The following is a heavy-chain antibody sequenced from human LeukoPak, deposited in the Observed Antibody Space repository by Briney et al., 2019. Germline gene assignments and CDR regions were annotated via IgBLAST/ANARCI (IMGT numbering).Heavy chain of an antibody. D-gene: IGHD1-26*01. Sequence: GGSLRLSCAASRFTFSSYAMSWVRQAPGKGLEWVSAISGGGGSTYYADSVKGRFTISRDNSKNTLYLQMNSLRAEDTAVYYCAKSSHPQWAPLDCWGQGTLVTVSS. CDR1: RFTFSSYA. J-gene: IGHJ4*02. CDR3: AKSSHPQWAPLDC. CDR2: ISGGGGST. V-gene: IGHV3-23*01.